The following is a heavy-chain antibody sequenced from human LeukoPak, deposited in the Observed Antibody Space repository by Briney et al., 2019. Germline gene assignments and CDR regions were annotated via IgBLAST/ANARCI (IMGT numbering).Heavy chain of an antibody. CDR2: ISSSSSYI. J-gene: IGHJ6*02. V-gene: IGHV3-21*01. CDR3: ARFYCSSTSCYYYYGMDV. D-gene: IGHD2-2*01. Sequence: GGSLRLSCAASGFTFSSYSMNWVRQAPGKGLEWVPSISSSSSYIYYADSVKGRFTISRDNAKNSLYLQMNSLRAEDTAVYYCARFYCSSTSCYYYYGMDVWGQGTTVTVSS. CDR1: GFTFSSYS.